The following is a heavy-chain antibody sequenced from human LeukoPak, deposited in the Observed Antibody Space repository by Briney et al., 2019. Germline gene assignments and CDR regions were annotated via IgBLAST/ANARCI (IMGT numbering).Heavy chain of an antibody. Sequence: PSETLSLTCTVSGGSISSYYWSWIRQPPGKGLEWIGYIYYSGSTNYNPSLKSRVTISVDTSKNQFSLKLSSVTAADTAVYYCASYYDSASPWDYWGQGTLVTVSS. J-gene: IGHJ4*02. D-gene: IGHD3-22*01. CDR1: GGSISSYY. CDR2: IYYSGST. V-gene: IGHV4-59*01. CDR3: ASYYDSASPWDY.